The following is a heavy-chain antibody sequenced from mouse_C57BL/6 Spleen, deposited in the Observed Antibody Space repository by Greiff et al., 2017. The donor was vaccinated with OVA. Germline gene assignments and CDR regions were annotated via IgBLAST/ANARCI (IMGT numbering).Heavy chain of an antibody. J-gene: IGHJ2*01. CDR3: ARHRTGTSSFDY. V-gene: IGHV5-6*01. Sequence: EVMLVESGGDLVKPGGSLKLSCAASGFTFSSYGMSWVRQTPDKRLEWVATISSGGSYTYYPDSVKGRFTISRDNAKNTLYLQMSSLKSEDTAMYYCARHRTGTSSFDYWGQGTTLTVSS. CDR1: GFTFSSYG. CDR2: ISSGGSYT. D-gene: IGHD4-1*01.